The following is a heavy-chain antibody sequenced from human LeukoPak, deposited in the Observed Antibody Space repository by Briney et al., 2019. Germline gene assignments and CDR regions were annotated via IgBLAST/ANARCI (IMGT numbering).Heavy chain of an antibody. V-gene: IGHV3-53*01. CDR3: AKEPRLRTAGWWAEFDF. J-gene: IGHJ4*02. Sequence: GGSLRLSCAASGFTVSSNYMSWVRQAPGKGLEWVSLIYSGGTTYYADSVKGRFTISRDNFKNTLYLQMNSLTAEDTAVYYCAKEPRLRTAGWWAEFDFWGQGTLVAVSS. CDR1: GFTVSSNY. CDR2: IYSGGTT. D-gene: IGHD4-17*01.